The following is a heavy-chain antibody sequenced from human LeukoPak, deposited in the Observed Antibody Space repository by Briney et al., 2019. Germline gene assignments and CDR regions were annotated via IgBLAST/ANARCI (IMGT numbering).Heavy chain of an antibody. CDR2: IIPIFGTA. J-gene: IGHJ6*03. D-gene: IGHD1-1*01. V-gene: IGHV1-69*13. Sequence: ASVKVSCKASGGTFSSYAISWVRQAPGQGLEWMGGIIPIFGTANYAQKFQGRVTITADESTSTAYMELSSLRSEDTAVYYCARDGLDWNDAHYMDVWGKGTTVTISS. CDR1: GGTFSSYA. CDR3: ARDGLDWNDAHYMDV.